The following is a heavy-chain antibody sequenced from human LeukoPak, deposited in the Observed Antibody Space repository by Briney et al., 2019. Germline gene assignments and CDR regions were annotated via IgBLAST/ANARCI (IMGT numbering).Heavy chain of an antibody. CDR1: GFTFSSYE. CDR3: ARDRVRPADDAFDI. J-gene: IGHJ3*02. Sequence: PGGSLRLSCAASGFTFSSYEMNWVRQAPGKGLEWVSYISSSGSTIYYADSVKGRFTISRDNAKNSLYLQMNSLRAEDTAVYYCARDRVRPADDAFDIWGQGTMVTVSS. CDR2: ISSSGSTI. D-gene: IGHD3-10*01. V-gene: IGHV3-48*03.